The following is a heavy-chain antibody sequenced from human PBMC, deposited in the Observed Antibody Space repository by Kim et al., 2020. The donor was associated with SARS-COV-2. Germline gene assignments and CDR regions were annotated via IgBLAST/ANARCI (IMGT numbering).Heavy chain of an antibody. CDR3: ARGGERVGANDY. J-gene: IGHJ4*02. CDR2: INHSGST. D-gene: IGHD1-26*01. V-gene: IGHV4-34*01. CDR1: GGSFSGYY. Sequence: SETLSLTCAVYGGSFSGYYWSWIRQPPGKGLEWIGEINHSGSTNYNPSLKSRVTISVDTSKNQFSLKLSSVTAADTAVYYCARGGERVGANDYWGQGTLVTVSS.